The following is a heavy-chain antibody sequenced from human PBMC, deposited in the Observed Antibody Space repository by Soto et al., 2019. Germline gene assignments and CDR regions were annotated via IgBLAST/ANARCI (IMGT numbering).Heavy chain of an antibody. J-gene: IGHJ5*02. CDR2: NYHSGST. Sequence: QVQLQESGPGLVKPSGTLSLTCAVSGGYISSSNWWSWVRQPPGKGLEWIGENYHSGSTNYNPTRISRVTITEGTSKNQFFLELSSGNDADTAVYYCARDMVVQAAREKNNCFDPWGQESLVTVSS. V-gene: IGHV4-4*02. D-gene: IGHD2-2*01. CDR1: GGYISSSNW. CDR3: ARDMVVQAAREKNNCFDP.